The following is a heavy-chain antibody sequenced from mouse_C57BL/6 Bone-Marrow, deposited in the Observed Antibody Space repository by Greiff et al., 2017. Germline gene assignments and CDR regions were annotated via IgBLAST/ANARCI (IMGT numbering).Heavy chain of an antibody. V-gene: IGHV1-69*01. CDR2: IDPSDSYT. CDR3: ARETLFWFAY. D-gene: IGHD1-1*01. Sequence: QVQLQQPGAELVMPGASVKLSCKASGYTFTSYWMHWVKQRPGQGLEWIGEIDPSDSYTNYNQKFKGKSTFTVDKSSSTAYMQLSSLTSEDSAVYYCARETLFWFAYWGQGTLVTVSA. J-gene: IGHJ3*01. CDR1: GYTFTSYW.